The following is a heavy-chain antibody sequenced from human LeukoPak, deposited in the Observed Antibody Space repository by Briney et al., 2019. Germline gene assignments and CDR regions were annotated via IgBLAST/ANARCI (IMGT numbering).Heavy chain of an antibody. V-gene: IGHV3-30*18. CDR2: ISYDGSNK. CDR1: GFNFFSYG. Sequence: PGGSLRLSCAASGFNFFSYGMHWVRQAPGKGLEWVAVISYDGSNKYYADSVKGRFTISRDNSKNTLYLQMNSLRAEDTAVYYCAKMSNYYNSLGYYAFDIWGQGTMVTVSS. J-gene: IGHJ3*02. D-gene: IGHD3-22*01. CDR3: AKMSNYYNSLGYYAFDI.